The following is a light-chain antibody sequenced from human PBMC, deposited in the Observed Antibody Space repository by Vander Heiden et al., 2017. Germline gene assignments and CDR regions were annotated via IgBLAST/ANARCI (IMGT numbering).Light chain of an antibody. CDR2: AAS. J-gene: IGKJ2*03. CDR3: QQYNNWPPHS. V-gene: IGKV3-15*01. Sequence: IVMPHSPTTLSLSPGGSAPLSCRARQSVSNNLAWYQQKPGQAPRLLIYAASTRATGILARFSGSGSGTEFTLTISSLQYEDFGVYHCQQYNNWPPHSFGQGTKLEIK. CDR1: QSVSNN.